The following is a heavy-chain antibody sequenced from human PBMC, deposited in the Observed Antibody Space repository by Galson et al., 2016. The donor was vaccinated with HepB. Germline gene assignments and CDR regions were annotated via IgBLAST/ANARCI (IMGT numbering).Heavy chain of an antibody. J-gene: IGHJ4*02. D-gene: IGHD2-8*01. CDR3: ARDAYCTSDFCDTDGGHTFDY. V-gene: IGHV3-11*06. CDR2: ISGSGSYT. CDR1: GFNFGDYY. Sequence: LRLSCAASGFNFGDYYMTWIRQAPGKGLEWISYISGSGSYTKYADSLKGRFSNSRDNAKNSVYLQMNSLRAEDTAVYFCARDAYCTSDFCDTDGGHTFDYWGQGTPVTVSS.